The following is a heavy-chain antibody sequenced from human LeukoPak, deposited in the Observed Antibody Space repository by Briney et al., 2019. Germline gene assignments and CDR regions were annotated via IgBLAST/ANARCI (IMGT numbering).Heavy chain of an antibody. CDR3: ARTYYYDSSGYYPIYYFDY. Sequence: ASVKVSCKASGGTFSSCAISWVRQAPGQGLEWMGRIIPIFGTANYAQKFQGRVTITTDESTSTAYMELSSLRSEDTAVYYCARTYYYDSSGYYPIYYFDYWGQGTLVTVSS. V-gene: IGHV1-69*05. J-gene: IGHJ4*02. CDR1: GGTFSSCA. CDR2: IIPIFGTA. D-gene: IGHD3-22*01.